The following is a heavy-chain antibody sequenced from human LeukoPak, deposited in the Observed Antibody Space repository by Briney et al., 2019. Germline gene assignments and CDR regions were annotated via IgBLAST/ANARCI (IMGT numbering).Heavy chain of an antibody. CDR3: AKDRTYSSGWSLQGFYYFDY. CDR1: GFTFDDYA. D-gene: IGHD6-19*01. Sequence: GGSLRLSCAASGFTFDDYAMHWVRHAPGKGLEWVSGISGSGGSTYYADSVKGRFTISRDNSKNTLYLQMNSLRAEDTAVYYCAKDRTYSSGWSLQGFYYFDYWGQGTLVTVSS. CDR2: ISGSGGST. J-gene: IGHJ4*02. V-gene: IGHV3-23*01.